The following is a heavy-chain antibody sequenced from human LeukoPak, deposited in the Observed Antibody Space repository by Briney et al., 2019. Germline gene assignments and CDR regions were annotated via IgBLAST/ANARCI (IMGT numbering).Heavy chain of an antibody. D-gene: IGHD3-22*01. CDR1: GYTLTELS. Sequence: ASVKVSCKVSGYTLTELSMHWVRQAPGKGLEWMGGFDPEDGETIYAQKFQGRVTMTEDTSTDTAYMELSSLRSEDTAVYYCATANYDSSGYGPFDYWGQGTLVTASS. J-gene: IGHJ4*02. V-gene: IGHV1-24*01. CDR3: ATANYDSSGYGPFDY. CDR2: FDPEDGET.